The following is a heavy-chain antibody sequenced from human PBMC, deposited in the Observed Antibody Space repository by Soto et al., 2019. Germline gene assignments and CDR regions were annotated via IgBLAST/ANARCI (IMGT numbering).Heavy chain of an antibody. CDR1: GYTFTSYA. D-gene: IGHD6-19*01. Sequence: GASVKVSCKASGYTFTSYAMHWVRQAPGQRLEWMGWINAGNGNTKYSQKFQGRVTITRDTSASTAYMELSSLRSEDTAVYYCATTGYSSGWFEFGFFVYWGQGTLVTVSS. J-gene: IGHJ4*02. CDR2: INAGNGNT. CDR3: ATTGYSSGWFEFGFFVY. V-gene: IGHV1-3*01.